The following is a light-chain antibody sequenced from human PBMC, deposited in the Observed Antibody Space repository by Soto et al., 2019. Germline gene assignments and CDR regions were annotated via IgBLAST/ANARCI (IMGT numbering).Light chain of an antibody. J-gene: IGKJ4*01. CDR1: QSVSSSY. Sequence: ELVLTQSPGTLSLSPGERATLSCRANQSVSSSYLAWYQQNPGQAPRLFIYGASSRATGIPDRFSGSGFGTAFAFTISIMEPEDFEVYYCEPYGSSQLTLGGGTQVDIK. CDR3: EPYGSSQLT. V-gene: IGKV3-20*01. CDR2: GAS.